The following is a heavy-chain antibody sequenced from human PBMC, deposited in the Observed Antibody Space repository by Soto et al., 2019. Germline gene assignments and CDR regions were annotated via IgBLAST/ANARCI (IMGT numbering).Heavy chain of an antibody. Sequence: GGSLRLSCAASGFTFSSYAMHWVRQAPGKGLEWVAVISYDGSNKYYADSVKGRFTISRDNSKNTLYLQINSLRAEDTAVYYCARDRRQWLVKGGAFDIWGHGTMVTVSS. J-gene: IGHJ3*02. CDR3: ARDRRQWLVKGGAFDI. D-gene: IGHD6-19*01. CDR1: GFTFSSYA. V-gene: IGHV3-30-3*01. CDR2: ISYDGSNK.